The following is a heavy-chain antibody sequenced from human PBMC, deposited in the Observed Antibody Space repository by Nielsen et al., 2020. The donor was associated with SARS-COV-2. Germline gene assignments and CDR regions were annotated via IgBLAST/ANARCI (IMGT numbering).Heavy chain of an antibody. J-gene: IGHJ4*02. CDR2: INHSGST. CDR3: ARGQYRFDY. D-gene: IGHD1-1*01. CDR1: GGSFSGYY. V-gene: IGHV4-34*01. Sequence: SETLSLTCAVYGGSFSGYYWSWIRQPPGKGLEWIGEINHSGSTNYTPSLKSRVTISIDMSKNQFSLKLTSVTAADTAVYYCARGQYRFDYCGQGTLVTVSS.